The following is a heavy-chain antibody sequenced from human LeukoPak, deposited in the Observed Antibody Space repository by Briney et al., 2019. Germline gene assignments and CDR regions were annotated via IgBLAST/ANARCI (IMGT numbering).Heavy chain of an antibody. V-gene: IGHV4-61*02. CDR2: IYTSGST. CDR3: ARDGGYCSSTSCYGGDAFDI. J-gene: IGHJ3*02. Sequence: SETLSLTCTVSGGSISSGSYYWSWLRQPAGKGLEWIGRIYTSGSTNYNPSLKSRVTISVDTSKNQFSLKLSSVTAADTAVYYCARDGGYCSSTSCYGGDAFDIWGQGTMVTVSS. D-gene: IGHD2-2*01. CDR1: GGSISSGSYY.